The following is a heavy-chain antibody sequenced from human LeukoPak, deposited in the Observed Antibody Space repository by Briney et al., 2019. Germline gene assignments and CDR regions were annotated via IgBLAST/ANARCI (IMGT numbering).Heavy chain of an antibody. D-gene: IGHD2-15*01. CDR3: ARGWVNCSGGSCYSSWFDP. J-gene: IGHJ5*02. CDR1: GYTFTSYD. Sequence: ASVKVSCKASGYTFTSYDINWVRQATGQGLEWMGWMNPNSGNTGYAQKFQGRVTMTRNTSISTAYKELSSLRSEDTAVYYCARGWVNCSGGSCYSSWFDPWGQGTLVTVSS. V-gene: IGHV1-8*01. CDR2: MNPNSGNT.